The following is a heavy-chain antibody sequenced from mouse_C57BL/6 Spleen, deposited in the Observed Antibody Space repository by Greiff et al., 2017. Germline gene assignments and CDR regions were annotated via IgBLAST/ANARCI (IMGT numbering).Heavy chain of an antibody. Sequence: VQLQQSGAELVKPGASVKMSCKASGYTFTSYWITWVKQRPGQGLEWIGDIYPGSGSTNYNEKFKSKATLTVDTSSSTAYMQLSSLTSEDSAVYYCASSDSSGSSWFAYWGQGTLVTVSA. CDR3: ASSDSSGSSWFAY. V-gene: IGHV1-55*01. D-gene: IGHD3-2*02. J-gene: IGHJ3*01. CDR1: GYTFTSYW. CDR2: IYPGSGST.